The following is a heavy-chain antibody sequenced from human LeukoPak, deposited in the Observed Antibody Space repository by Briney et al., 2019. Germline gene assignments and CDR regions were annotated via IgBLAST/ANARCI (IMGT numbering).Heavy chain of an antibody. CDR3: ATLIRSSSGYYYFDY. V-gene: IGHV4-31*09. CDR2: IYYSGST. CDR1: GGSISSGGYY. D-gene: IGHD3-22*01. Sequence: SETLSLTCTVSGGSISSGGYYWSWIRQHPGKGLEWIGYIYYSGSTYYNPSLKSRVTISVDKSKNQFSLKLSSVTAADTAVYYCATLIRSSSGYYYFDYWGQGTLVTVSS. J-gene: IGHJ4*02.